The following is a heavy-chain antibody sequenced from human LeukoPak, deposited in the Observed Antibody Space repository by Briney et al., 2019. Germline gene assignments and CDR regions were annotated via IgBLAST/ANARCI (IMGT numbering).Heavy chain of an antibody. Sequence: SETLSLTCTVSGGSISSYYWSWIRQPPGKGLEWIGYIYYSGSTNYNPSLKSRVTISVDTPKNQFSLKLSSVTAADTAVYYCARVDGDYDFWSGFKGDWYFDLWGRGTLVTVSS. CDR1: GGSISSYY. D-gene: IGHD3-3*01. CDR3: ARVDGDYDFWSGFKGDWYFDL. V-gene: IGHV4-59*01. J-gene: IGHJ2*01. CDR2: IYYSGST.